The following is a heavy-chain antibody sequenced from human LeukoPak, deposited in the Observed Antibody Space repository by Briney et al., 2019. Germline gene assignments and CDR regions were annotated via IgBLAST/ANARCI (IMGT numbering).Heavy chain of an antibody. CDR2: IRGSSGST. J-gene: IGHJ4*02. V-gene: IGHV3-23*01. CDR3: AKQGFDY. Sequence: GGSLRLSCAASGFTFSSYDMSWVRQAPGKGLEWVSGIRGSSGSTYYADSVKGRFTISRDNSKNTLYLQMDSLRAEDTAVYYCAKQGFDYWGQGALVTVSS. CDR1: GFTFSSYD.